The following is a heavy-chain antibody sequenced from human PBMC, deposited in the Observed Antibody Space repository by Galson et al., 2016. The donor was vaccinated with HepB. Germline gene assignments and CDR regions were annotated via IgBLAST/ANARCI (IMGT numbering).Heavy chain of an antibody. CDR3: ARYSRVTMKY. CDR2: IHFSGTT. CDR1: GGSISGHY. J-gene: IGHJ4*02. Sequence: SETLSLTCSVSGGSISGHYWSWIRQPPGKGLEWVGFIHFSGTTNYNPALKSRVTISLDTSKNQFSLRLNSVTAADTAVYFCARYSRVTMKYWGQGTLVTVSS. D-gene: IGHD4-17*01. V-gene: IGHV4-59*11.